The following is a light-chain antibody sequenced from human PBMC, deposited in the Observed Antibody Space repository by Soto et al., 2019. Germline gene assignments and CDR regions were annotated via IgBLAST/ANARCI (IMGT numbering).Light chain of an antibody. J-gene: IGLJ2*01. CDR1: SSDVGGYNY. Sequence: QPALTQPRSVSGSPGQSVTISCTGTSSDVGGYNYVSWYQHNPGKAPKLMIFDVSARPSGVPDRFSGSKSANTASLTISGLQAEDEADYYCCSYAGTYTPLFGGGTQLTVL. CDR3: CSYAGTYTPL. CDR2: DVS. V-gene: IGLV2-11*01.